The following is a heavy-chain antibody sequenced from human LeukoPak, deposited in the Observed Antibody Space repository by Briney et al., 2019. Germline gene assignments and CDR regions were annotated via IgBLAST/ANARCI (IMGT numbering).Heavy chain of an antibody. D-gene: IGHD3-10*01. V-gene: IGHV4-34*01. Sequence: SETLSLTCAVYGGSFSGYYWSWIRQPPGKGLEWIGSMYHTGSTYYNPPLKSRVTISVDTSKNQFSLKLSSVTAADTAVYYCARTTMVRGTYYMDVWGKGTTVTISS. CDR3: ARTTMVRGTYYMDV. CDR2: MYHTGST. J-gene: IGHJ6*03. CDR1: GGSFSGYY.